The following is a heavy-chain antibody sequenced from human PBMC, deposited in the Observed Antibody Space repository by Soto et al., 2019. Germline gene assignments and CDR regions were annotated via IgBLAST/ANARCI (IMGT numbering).Heavy chain of an antibody. Sequence: PGESLKISCKGSGYSFTSYWIGWVRQMPGKGLEWMGIIYPGDSDTRYSPSFQGQVTISADKSISTAYLQWSSLKASDTAMYYCARHDQYQPPGGYYYGMDVWGQGTTVTVSS. CDR3: ARHDQYQPPGGYYYGMDV. V-gene: IGHV5-51*01. CDR1: GYSFTSYW. J-gene: IGHJ6*02. CDR2: IYPGDSDT. D-gene: IGHD2-2*01.